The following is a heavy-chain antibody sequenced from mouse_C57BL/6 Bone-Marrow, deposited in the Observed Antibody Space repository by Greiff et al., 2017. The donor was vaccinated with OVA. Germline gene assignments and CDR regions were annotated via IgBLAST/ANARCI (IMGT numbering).Heavy chain of an antibody. V-gene: IGHV1-72*01. Sequence: QVQLQQPGAELVKPGASVKLSCKASGYTFTSYWMHWVKQRPGRGLEWIGRIDPNSGGTKYNEKFKSKATLTVDKPSSTAYMQLSSLTSEDSAVYDCARDVITTVVAPGFAYWGQGTLVTVSA. CDR2: IDPNSGGT. CDR3: ARDVITTVVAPGFAY. J-gene: IGHJ3*01. D-gene: IGHD1-1*01. CDR1: GYTFTSYW.